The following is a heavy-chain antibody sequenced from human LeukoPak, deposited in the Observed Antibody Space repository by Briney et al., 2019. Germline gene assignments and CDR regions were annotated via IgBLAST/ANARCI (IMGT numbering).Heavy chain of an antibody. Sequence: SETLSLTCTVSGGSISSYYWSWIRQPPGKGLEWIGYIYYSGSTNYNPSLKNRVTISVDTSKNQFSLKLSSVTAADTAVYYCARERVYYGSGSLDYWGQGTLVTVSS. J-gene: IGHJ4*02. CDR3: ARERVYYGSGSLDY. CDR2: IYYSGST. CDR1: GGSISSYY. D-gene: IGHD3-10*01. V-gene: IGHV4-59*01.